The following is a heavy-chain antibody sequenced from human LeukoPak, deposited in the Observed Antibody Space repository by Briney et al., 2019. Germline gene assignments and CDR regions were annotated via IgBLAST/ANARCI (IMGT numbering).Heavy chain of an antibody. D-gene: IGHD6-13*01. CDR2: INPNSGGT. Sequence: GASVKVSCKASGSTFTGYYMHWVRQAPGQGLEWMGWINPNSGGTNYAQKFQGRVTMTRDTSVSTAYMELSRLRSDDTAVYYCARVQGSSWYYFDYWGQGTLVTVSS. V-gene: IGHV1-2*02. CDR3: ARVQGSSWYYFDY. CDR1: GSTFTGYY. J-gene: IGHJ4*02.